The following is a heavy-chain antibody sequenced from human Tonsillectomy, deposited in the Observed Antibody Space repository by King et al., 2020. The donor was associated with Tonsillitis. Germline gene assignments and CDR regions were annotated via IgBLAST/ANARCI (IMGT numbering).Heavy chain of an antibody. J-gene: IGHJ5*02. D-gene: IGHD6-6*01. Sequence: QLVQSGAEVKKPGSSVKVSCKASGGTFSSYAISWVRQAPGQGLEWMGGIIPIFGTANYAQKFQGRVTITADESTSTAYMELSSLRSEDTAVYYCARLESIAARSAPGENWFDPWGHGTLVTVSS. CDR3: ARLESIAARSAPGENWFDP. CDR1: GGTFSSYA. CDR2: IIPIFGTA. V-gene: IGHV1-69*12.